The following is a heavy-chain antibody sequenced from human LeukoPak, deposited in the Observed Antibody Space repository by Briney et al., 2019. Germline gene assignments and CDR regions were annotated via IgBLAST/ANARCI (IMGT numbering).Heavy chain of an antibody. CDR3: ARTGESYGYV. V-gene: IGHV3-48*04. D-gene: IGHD5-18*01. CDR2: ISSSGSTI. CDR1: AFTFSSYG. J-gene: IGHJ4*02. Sequence: GRSLRLSCAASAFTFSSYGMHWVRQAPGKGLEWVSYISSSGSTIYYADSVKGRFTISRDNAKNSLYLQMNSLRAEDTAVYYCARTGESYGYVWGQGTLVTVSS.